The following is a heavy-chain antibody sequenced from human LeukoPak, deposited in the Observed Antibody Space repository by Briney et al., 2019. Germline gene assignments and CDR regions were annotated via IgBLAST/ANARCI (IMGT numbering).Heavy chain of an antibody. D-gene: IGHD2-15*01. Sequence: SVKVSCKASGGTFSSYAISWVRQAPGQGLEWMGGIIPIFGTANYAQKFQGRVTITADESTSTAYMELSSLRSEDTAVYYCARSAATGQHYYYYYYMDVWGKGTTVTVSS. V-gene: IGHV1-69*13. CDR2: IIPIFGTA. CDR1: GGTFSSYA. J-gene: IGHJ6*03. CDR3: ARSAATGQHYYYYYYMDV.